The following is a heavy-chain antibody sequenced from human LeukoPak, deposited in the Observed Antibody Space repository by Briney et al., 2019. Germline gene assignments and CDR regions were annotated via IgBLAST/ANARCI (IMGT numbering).Heavy chain of an antibody. J-gene: IGHJ3*02. Sequence: GESLKISCKGSGYRFTSYWIGWVRQMPGKGLEWMGIIYPDDSDTRYSPSFQGQVTISADKSISTAYLQWSSLKASDTAMYYCARQQLVKDDAFDIWGQGTMVTVSS. V-gene: IGHV5-51*01. CDR1: GYRFTSYW. CDR3: ARQQLVKDDAFDI. D-gene: IGHD6-13*01. CDR2: IYPDDSDT.